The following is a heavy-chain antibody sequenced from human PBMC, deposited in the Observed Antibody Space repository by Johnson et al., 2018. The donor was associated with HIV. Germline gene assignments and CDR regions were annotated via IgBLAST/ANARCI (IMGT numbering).Heavy chain of an antibody. CDR3: ARGPVFDI. CDR1: GFTFSTYW. CDR2: ISGSGGST. Sequence: VQLVESGGGLVQPGGSVRLSCAASGFTFSTYWMSWVRQAPGRGLEWVSAISGSGGSTYYADSVKGRFTISRDNSKNTLYLQMNSLRAEDTAVYYCARGPVFDIWGQGTMVTVSS. J-gene: IGHJ3*02. V-gene: IGHV3-23*04.